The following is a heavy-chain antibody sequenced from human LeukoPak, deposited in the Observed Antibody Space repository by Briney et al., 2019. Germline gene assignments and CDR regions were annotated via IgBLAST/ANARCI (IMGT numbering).Heavy chain of an antibody. CDR1: GYTFTSYG. Sequence: VKVSCKTSGYTFTSYGISWVRQAPGQGLEWMGWIGTYNGNTNYAQKLQGRVTMTTDTSTSTAYMELRSLRSGDTAVYYCARFWFGFYYFEYWGQGTLVTVSS. D-gene: IGHD3-10*01. J-gene: IGHJ4*02. CDR3: ARFWFGFYYFEY. V-gene: IGHV1-18*01. CDR2: IGTYNGNT.